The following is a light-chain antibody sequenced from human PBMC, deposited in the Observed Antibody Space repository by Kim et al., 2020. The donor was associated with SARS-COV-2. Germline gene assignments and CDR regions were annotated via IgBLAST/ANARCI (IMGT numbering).Light chain of an antibody. Sequence: APGKTARITCGGNNIGSKSVHWYQQKPGQAPVLVIYYDSDRPSGIPERFSGSNSGNTATLTINRVEAGDEADYYCQVWDSSSDRYVFGTGTKVTVL. V-gene: IGLV3-21*04. CDR2: YDS. CDR1: NIGSKS. CDR3: QVWDSSSDRYV. J-gene: IGLJ1*01.